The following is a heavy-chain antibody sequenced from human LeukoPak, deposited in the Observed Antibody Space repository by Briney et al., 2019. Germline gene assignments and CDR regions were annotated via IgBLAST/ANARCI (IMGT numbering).Heavy chain of an antibody. J-gene: IGHJ4*02. V-gene: IGHV3-23*01. CDR3: AKTLRRITMIVVVPGYDY. D-gene: IGHD3-22*01. CDR1: GFTVSSNY. Sequence: GGSLRLSCAASGFTVSSNYMSWVRQAPGKGLEWVSAISGSGGSTYYADSVKGRFTISRDNSKNTLYLQMNSLRAEDAAVYYCAKTLRRITMIVVVPGYDYWGQGTLVTVSS. CDR2: ISGSGGST.